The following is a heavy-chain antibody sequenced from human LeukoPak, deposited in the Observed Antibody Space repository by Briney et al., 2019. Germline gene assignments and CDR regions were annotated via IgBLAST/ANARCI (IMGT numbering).Heavy chain of an antibody. CDR1: GFTFSNAW. CDR3: TTDYVDTAMAPGDY. Sequence: PGGSLRLSFAASGFTFSNAWMSRVRQAPGKGLEWVGRIKSKTDGGTTDYAAPVKGRFTISRDDSKNTLYLQMNSLKTEDTAVYYCTTDYVDTAMAPGDYWGQGTLVTVSS. D-gene: IGHD5-18*01. V-gene: IGHV3-15*01. CDR2: IKSKTDGGTT. J-gene: IGHJ4*02.